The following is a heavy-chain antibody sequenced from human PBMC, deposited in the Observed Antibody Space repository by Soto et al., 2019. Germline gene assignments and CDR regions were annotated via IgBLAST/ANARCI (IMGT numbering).Heavy chain of an antibody. CDR1: EYSFTTYW. CDR3: ARDPGIAAGWYAFDI. J-gene: IGHJ3*02. D-gene: IGHD6-13*01. CDR2: ISSSSSYI. Sequence: GESLKISCKGSEYSFTTYWIAWVRQAPGKGLEWVSSISSSSSYIYYAGSVKGRFTISRDNAKNSLYLQMNSLRAEDTAVYYCARDPGIAAGWYAFDIWGQGTMVTVSS. V-gene: IGHV3-21*01.